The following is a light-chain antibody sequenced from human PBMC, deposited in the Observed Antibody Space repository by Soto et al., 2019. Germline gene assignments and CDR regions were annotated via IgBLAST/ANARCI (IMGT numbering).Light chain of an antibody. J-gene: IGKJ1*01. CDR1: QSVSNNY. CDR2: GAS. V-gene: IGKV3-20*01. CDR3: QQYRSLWT. Sequence: EIVLTQSPATLSVSPWERATLTCKTSQSVSNNYLAWYQQKPGQAPRLLIYGASSRATGIPDRFSGSGSGTDFTLSISRLEPEDFAVYYCQQYRSLWTFGQGTKVDIK.